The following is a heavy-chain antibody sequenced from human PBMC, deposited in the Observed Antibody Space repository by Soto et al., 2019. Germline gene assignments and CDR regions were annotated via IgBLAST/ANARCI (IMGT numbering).Heavy chain of an antibody. CDR2: INHSGST. V-gene: IGHV4-34*01. CDR3: ARGSHLAITMVRGVREARFDY. J-gene: IGHJ4*02. D-gene: IGHD3-10*01. Sequence: QVQLQQWGAGLLKPSETLSLTCAVYGGSFSGYYWSWIRQPPGKGLEWIGEINHSGSTNYNPSLKSQVTISVDTSKNQFSLKLSSVTAADTAVYYCARGSHLAITMVRGVREARFDYWGQGTLVTVSS. CDR1: GGSFSGYY.